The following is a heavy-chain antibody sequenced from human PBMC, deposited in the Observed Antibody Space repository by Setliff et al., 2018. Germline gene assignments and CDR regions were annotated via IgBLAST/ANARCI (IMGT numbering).Heavy chain of an antibody. V-gene: IGHV4-38-2*02. CDR2: IGHTGSI. CDR3: ARDLGHGGDSDY. CDR1: GYSISSGYI. Sequence: KPSETLSLTCTVSGYSISSGYIWGWIRQPPGKGLEWVGNIGHTGSINYNPSLKSRLTISQDTSKNQVSLKLNSVTATDTAVYYCARDLGHGGDSDYWGQGILVTVSS. J-gene: IGHJ4*02. D-gene: IGHD2-21*02.